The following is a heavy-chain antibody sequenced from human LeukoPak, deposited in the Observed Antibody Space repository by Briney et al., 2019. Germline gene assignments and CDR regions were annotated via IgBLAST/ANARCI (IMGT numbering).Heavy chain of an antibody. CDR2: IYTSGST. J-gene: IGHJ4*02. V-gene: IGHV4-4*07. D-gene: IGHD1-26*01. Sequence: SETLSLTCTVSGGSISSYYWSWIRQPAGKGLEWIGRIYTSGSTNYNASLKSRVSMSVDTSKNQFSLKLSSVTAADTAVFYCARGNSGSYREFDSWGQGTLVTVSS. CDR1: GGSISSYY. CDR3: ARGNSGSYREFDS.